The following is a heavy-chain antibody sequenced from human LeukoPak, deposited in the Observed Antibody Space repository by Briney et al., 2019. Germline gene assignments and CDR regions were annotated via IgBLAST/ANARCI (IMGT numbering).Heavy chain of an antibody. CDR2: IYTTGST. Sequence: SETLSLTCTVSGGSISTYYWSWIRQPAGKGLEWIGRIYTTGSTNYNPSLKSRVTMSVDTSKNQFSLTLSSVTAADTAVYYCARTHSSRYNWFDPWGQGTLVTVSS. V-gene: IGHV4-4*07. CDR3: ARTHSSRYNWFDP. CDR1: GGSISTYY. D-gene: IGHD6-13*01. J-gene: IGHJ5*02.